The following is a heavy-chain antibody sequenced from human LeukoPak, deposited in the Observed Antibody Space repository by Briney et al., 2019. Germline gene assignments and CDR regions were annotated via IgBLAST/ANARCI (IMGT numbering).Heavy chain of an antibody. Sequence: PGGSLRLSCAVSGFTVSIDYMSWVRQAPGKGLEWGSVIYGGGSTYYADSVRGRFTISRDNSENTLYLQKDSLRADDTAVYYCTRLLPSSHHFFDPWGQGTLVTVSS. CDR3: TRLLPSSHHFFDP. J-gene: IGHJ5*02. CDR1: GFTVSIDY. CDR2: IYGGGST. D-gene: IGHD6-6*01. V-gene: IGHV3-53*01.